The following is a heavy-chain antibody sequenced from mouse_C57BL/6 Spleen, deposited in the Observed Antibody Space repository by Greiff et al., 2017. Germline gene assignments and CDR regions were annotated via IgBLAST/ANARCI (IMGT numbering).Heavy chain of an antibody. D-gene: IGHD1-1*01. Sequence: EVKLMESGPGLVKPSQSLSLTCSVTGYSITSGYYWNWIRQFPGNKLEWMSYISYDGSNNYHPSLKNRISLTRDTSKNQFFLKLNSVTTEDTDTYYGARQTDRSYGYDAMDYWGQGTSVTVSS. J-gene: IGHJ4*01. V-gene: IGHV3-6*01. CDR1: GYSITSGYY. CDR3: ARQTDRSYGYDAMDY. CDR2: ISYDGSN.